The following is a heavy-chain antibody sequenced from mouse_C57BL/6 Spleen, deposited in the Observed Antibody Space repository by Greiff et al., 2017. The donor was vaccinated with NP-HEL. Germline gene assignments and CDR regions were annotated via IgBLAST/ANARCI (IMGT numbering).Heavy chain of an antibody. Sequence: QVQLQHSGAELVKPGASVKISCKASGYAFSSYWMNWVKQRPGKGLEWIGQIYPGDGDTNYNGKFKGKATLTADKSSSTAYMQLSSLTSEDSAVYFCARRDSSGYVLYFDYWGQGTTLTVSS. CDR2: IYPGDGDT. CDR3: ARRDSSGYVLYFDY. CDR1: GYAFSSYW. D-gene: IGHD3-2*02. V-gene: IGHV1-80*01. J-gene: IGHJ2*01.